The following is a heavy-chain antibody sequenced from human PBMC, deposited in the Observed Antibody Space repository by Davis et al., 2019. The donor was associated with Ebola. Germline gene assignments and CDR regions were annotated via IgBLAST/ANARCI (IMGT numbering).Heavy chain of an antibody. CDR2: IYSIART. V-gene: IGHV4-59*01. J-gene: IGHJ5*02. Sequence: MPSEPLSPTFTVPGGSISSYYWSWIRQPPGKGLEWIGYIYSIARTTYNPSLKSRVTISVDTSKNQFSLKLSSVTAADTAVYYCARGWGSSSWYGNKNWFDPWGQGTLVTVSS. D-gene: IGHD6-13*01. CDR3: ARGWGSSSWYGNKNWFDP. CDR1: GGSISSYY.